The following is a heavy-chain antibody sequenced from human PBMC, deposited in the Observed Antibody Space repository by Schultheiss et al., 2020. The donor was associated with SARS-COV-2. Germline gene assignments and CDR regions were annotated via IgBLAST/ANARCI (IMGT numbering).Heavy chain of an antibody. Sequence: GESLKISCAASGFTFSSYAMHWVRQDPGKGLEWVAVISYDGSNKYYADSVKGRFTISRDNSKNTLYLQMNSMRAEDTAVYYCAARYGMDVWGQGTTVTVSS. CDR3: AARYGMDV. J-gene: IGHJ6*02. CDR2: ISYDGSNK. V-gene: IGHV3-30*04. CDR1: GFTFSSYA.